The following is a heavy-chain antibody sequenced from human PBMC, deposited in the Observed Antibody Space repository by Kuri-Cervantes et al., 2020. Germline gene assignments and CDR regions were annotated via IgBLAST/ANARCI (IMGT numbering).Heavy chain of an antibody. D-gene: IGHD3-22*01. CDR2: ISSSSSSI. V-gene: IGHV3-11*04. CDR3: ARGYYESSGYYYE. CDR1: GFTFSDYY. Sequence: GESLKISCAASGFTFSDYYMSWIRQAPGKGLEWVSYISSSSSSIYYADSVKGRFTISRDNAKNSLYLQMNSLRAEDTAVYYCARGYYESSGYYYEWGQGTLVTVSS. J-gene: IGHJ4*02.